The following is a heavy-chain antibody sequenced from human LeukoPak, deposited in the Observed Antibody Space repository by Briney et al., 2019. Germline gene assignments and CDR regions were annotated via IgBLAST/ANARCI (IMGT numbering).Heavy chain of an antibody. CDR3: ARYYNWNYYFDY. V-gene: IGHV4-39*01. CDR2: IYYSGST. Sequence: SETLSLTCTVSGGSLSSSSYYWGWIRQPPGRGLEWIGRIYYSGSTYYNPSLKSRVTISVDTSKNQFSLKLSSVTAADTAVYYCARYYNWNYYFDYWGQGTLVTVSS. CDR1: GGSLSSSSYY. J-gene: IGHJ4*02. D-gene: IGHD1-20*01.